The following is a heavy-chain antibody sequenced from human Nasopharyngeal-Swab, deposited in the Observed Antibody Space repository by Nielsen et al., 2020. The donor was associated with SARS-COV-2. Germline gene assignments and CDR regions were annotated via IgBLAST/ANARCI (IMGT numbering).Heavy chain of an antibody. CDR2: IYYSGST. J-gene: IGHJ4*02. CDR3: ASGSRQFDY. V-gene: IGHV4-59*01. Sequence: SETLSLTCTVSGGSINSYYWSWIRQPPGKGLEWIGYIYYSGSTNYNPSLKSRVTISVDTSKNQFSLKLSSVTAADTAVYYCASGSRQFDYWGQGTLVTVSS. CDR1: GGSINSYY.